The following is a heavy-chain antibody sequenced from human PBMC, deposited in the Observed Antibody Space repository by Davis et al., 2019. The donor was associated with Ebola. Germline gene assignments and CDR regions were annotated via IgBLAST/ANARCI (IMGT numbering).Heavy chain of an antibody. V-gene: IGHV3-33*08. CDR2: IGNDGANK. CDR1: GFTFSRYW. CDR3: AREAIVGGTDDAFDI. D-gene: IGHD1-26*01. J-gene: IGHJ3*02. Sequence: GESLKISCAASGFTFSRYWVSWVRQAPGKGLYWVTLIGNDGANKQYVDSVKDRFTISRDDSRSTVYLQMNSLRAEDTAVYYCAREAIVGGTDDAFDIWGQGTMVTVSS.